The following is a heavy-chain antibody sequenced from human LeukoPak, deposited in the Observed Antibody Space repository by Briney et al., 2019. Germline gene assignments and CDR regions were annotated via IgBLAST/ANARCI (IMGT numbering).Heavy chain of an antibody. CDR2: IWYDGSNK. CDR3: ARDGTGSGFDY. CDR1: GFTFSSYG. D-gene: IGHD1-7*01. V-gene: IGHV3-33*01. J-gene: IGHJ4*02. Sequence: GRSLRLSCAASGFTFSSYGMHWVRQAPGKGLEWVAVIWYDGSNKYYADSVKGRFTISRDNSKNTLYLQMNSLRAEDTAVYYCARDGTGSGFDYWGQGTLVTVSS.